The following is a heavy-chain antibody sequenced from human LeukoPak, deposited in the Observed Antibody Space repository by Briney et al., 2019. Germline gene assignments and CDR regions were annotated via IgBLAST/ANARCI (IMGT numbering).Heavy chain of an antibody. CDR1: GFTFRTYC. J-gene: IGHJ4*02. D-gene: IGHD1-26*01. V-gene: IGHV3-7*01. Sequence: GGSLRLSCAASGFTFRTYCMSWVRQGPGKGPEWVANIKQDGSEMYYVDSVKGRFTISRDNAKNSLYLQMNGLRAEDTAMYYCARDKIVGATLFDFWGQGILVTVSS. CDR2: IKQDGSEM. CDR3: ARDKIVGATLFDF.